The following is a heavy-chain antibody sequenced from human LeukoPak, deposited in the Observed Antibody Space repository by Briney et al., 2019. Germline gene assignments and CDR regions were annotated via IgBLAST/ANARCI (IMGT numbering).Heavy chain of an antibody. D-gene: IGHD6-13*01. J-gene: IGHJ4*02. CDR3: ARHEAAAGTGY. CDR2: ISYDGSNK. CDR1: GFTFSSYG. V-gene: IGHV3-30*03. Sequence: TGRSLRLSCAASGFTFSSYGMHWVRQAPGKGLEWVAVISYDGSNKYYADSVKGRFTISRDNSKNTLYLQMNSLRAEDTAVYYCARHEAAAGTGYWGQGTLVTVSS.